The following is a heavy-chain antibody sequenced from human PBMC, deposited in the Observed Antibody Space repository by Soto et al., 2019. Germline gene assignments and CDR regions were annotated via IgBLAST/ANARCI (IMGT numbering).Heavy chain of an antibody. CDR1: GFTFSSYA. CDR3: ARDDYDILTVYFDY. CDR2: ISYDGSNK. J-gene: IGHJ4*02. Sequence: QVQLVESGGGVVQPGRSLRLSCAASGFTFSSYAMHWVRQAPGKGLEWVAVISYDGSNKYYADSVKGRFTISRDNSXNTLYLQMNSLRAEDTAVYYCARDDYDILTVYFDYWGQGTLVTVSS. D-gene: IGHD3-9*01. V-gene: IGHV3-30-3*01.